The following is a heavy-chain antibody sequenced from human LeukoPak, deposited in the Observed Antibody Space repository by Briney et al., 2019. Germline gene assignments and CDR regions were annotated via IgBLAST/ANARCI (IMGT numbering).Heavy chain of an antibody. D-gene: IGHD3-10*01. J-gene: IGHJ6*02. CDR3: ARATAGIYGLDV. V-gene: IGHV3-74*01. CDR2: ISNDGSNT. CDR1: GFTFSSYW. Sequence: TGGSLRLSCAASGFTFSSYWMHWVRQAPGKGLVWVSRISNDGSNTTYADSVKGRFTISRDNAKNTLYLQMSSLRAEDTAVYYCARATAGIYGLDVWGQGTTVTVSS.